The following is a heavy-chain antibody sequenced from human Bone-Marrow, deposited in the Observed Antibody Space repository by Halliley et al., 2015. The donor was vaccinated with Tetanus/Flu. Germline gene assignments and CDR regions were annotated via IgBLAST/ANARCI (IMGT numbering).Heavy chain of an antibody. CDR2: IYYTGSP. Sequence: YIYYTGSPYYNPSLKSRVMMSLDMAKNQFSLRLSSVTAADTAVYYCAKDQDNHYDSSREAFDIWGQGTMVTVSS. J-gene: IGHJ3*02. V-gene: IGHV4-30-4*01. CDR3: AKDQDNHYDSSREAFDI. D-gene: IGHD3-22*01.